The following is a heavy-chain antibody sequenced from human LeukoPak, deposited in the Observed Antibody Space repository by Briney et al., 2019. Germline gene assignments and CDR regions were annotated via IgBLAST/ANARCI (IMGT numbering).Heavy chain of an antibody. J-gene: IGHJ2*01. CDR3: ARGYSGSYSRDPWYFDL. Sequence: GASVKVSFKASGYTFTGYYMHWVRQAPGQGLEWMGWINPNSGGTNYAQKFQGRVTMTRDTSISTAYMELSRLRSEDTAVYYCARGYSGSYSRDPWYFDLWGRGTLVTVSS. D-gene: IGHD1-26*01. CDR2: INPNSGGT. V-gene: IGHV1-2*02. CDR1: GYTFTGYY.